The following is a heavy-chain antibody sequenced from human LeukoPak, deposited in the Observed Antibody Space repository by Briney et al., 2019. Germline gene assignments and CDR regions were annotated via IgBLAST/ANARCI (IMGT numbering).Heavy chain of an antibody. Sequence: KSGGSLRLSCAASGFTFSDFYMSWIRQAPGKGLEWISYISSSGSSTNYADSVKGRFTISRDNAKNSLYLQMSSLRAEDTAVYYCARDLIHRSGEADYWGQGTLVTVSP. CDR2: ISSSGSST. J-gene: IGHJ4*02. CDR1: GFTFSDFY. CDR3: ARDLIHRSGEADY. V-gene: IGHV3-11*05. D-gene: IGHD3-22*01.